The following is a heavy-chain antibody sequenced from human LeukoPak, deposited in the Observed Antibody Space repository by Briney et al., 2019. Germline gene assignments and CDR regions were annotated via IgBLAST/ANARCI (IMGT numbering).Heavy chain of an antibody. CDR3: ARLVGYQLLPNWFDP. V-gene: IGHV4-59*08. Sequence: SETLSLTCSVSGASITSSYWSWIRQTPGKGLEWIGNIYSGSTNYNPSLKSRVTISVDTSKNQFSLKLSSVTAADTAVYYCARLVGYQLLPNWFDPWGQGPWSPSPQ. D-gene: IGHD2-2*01. CDR1: GASITSSY. J-gene: IGHJ5*02. CDR2: IYSGST.